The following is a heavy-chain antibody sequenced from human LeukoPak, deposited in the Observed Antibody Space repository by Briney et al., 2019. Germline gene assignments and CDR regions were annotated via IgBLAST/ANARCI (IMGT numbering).Heavy chain of an antibody. D-gene: IGHD1-1*01. CDR1: GYTFTGYY. CDR2: INPNSGGT. J-gene: IGHJ6*02. Sequence: GASVKVSCKASGYTFTGYYMHWVRQAPGQGLEWMGWINPNSGGTNYAQKFQGRVTMTRDTSISTAYMELSRLRSEDTAVYYCARDFVNRNTRYYYGLDVWGQGTTVTVSS. CDR3: ARDFVNRNTRYYYGLDV. V-gene: IGHV1-2*02.